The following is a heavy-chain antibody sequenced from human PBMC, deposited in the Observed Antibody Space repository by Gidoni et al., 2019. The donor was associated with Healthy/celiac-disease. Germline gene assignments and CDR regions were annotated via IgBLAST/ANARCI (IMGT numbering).Heavy chain of an antibody. J-gene: IGHJ4*02. CDR3: ARGITSGSYITFDY. CDR2: IVTAGDT. V-gene: IGHV3-13*04. CDR1: GFTFSSYD. Sequence: EVQLVESGGGLVQPGGSLRLSCAASGFTFSSYDMPWVRQATGKGLEGVSAIVTAGDTYYPGSVKGRFTISRENAKNSLYLQMNSLRAGDTAVYYCARGITSGSYITFDYWGQGTLVTVSS. D-gene: IGHD1-26*01.